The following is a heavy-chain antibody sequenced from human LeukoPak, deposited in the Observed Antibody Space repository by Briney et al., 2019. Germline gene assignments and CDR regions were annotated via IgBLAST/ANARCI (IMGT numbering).Heavy chain of an antibody. V-gene: IGHV3-23*01. Sequence: PGGSLRLSCAASGFTFSSYAMSWVRQAPGKGLEWVSAISGSGGSTYYADSVKGRFTISRDNSKNTLYLQMNSLRAEDTAVYYCAKDPYYYDSSGYYSGAFDIWGQGTMVTVSS. CDR2: ISGSGGST. J-gene: IGHJ3*02. CDR1: GFTFSSYA. CDR3: AKDPYYYDSSGYYSGAFDI. D-gene: IGHD3-22*01.